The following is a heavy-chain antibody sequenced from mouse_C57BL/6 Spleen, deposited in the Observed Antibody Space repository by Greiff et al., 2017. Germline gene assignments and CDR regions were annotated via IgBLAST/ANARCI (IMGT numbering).Heavy chain of an antibody. CDR2: LYPSDSET. V-gene: IGHV1-61*01. D-gene: IGHD2-4*01. CDR1: GYTFTSYW. Sequence: QVQLQQPGAELVRPGSSVKLSCKASGYTFTSYWMDWVKQRPGQGLEWIGNLYPSDSETHYNQKFKDKATLTVDKSSSTAYMQLSSLTSADSAVYYCAREGYDYDGDFDYWGQGTTLTVSS. J-gene: IGHJ2*01. CDR3: AREGYDYDGDFDY.